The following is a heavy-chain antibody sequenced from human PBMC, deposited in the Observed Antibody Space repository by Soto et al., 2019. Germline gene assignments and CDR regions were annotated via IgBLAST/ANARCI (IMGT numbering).Heavy chain of an antibody. J-gene: IGHJ3*01. CDR3: ARRGTLSGRDAFDV. CDR1: GYHSSSYW. D-gene: IGHD5-12*01. V-gene: IGHV5-51*01. CDR2: VYVSDSET. Sequence: GESLKISCRGSGYHSSSYWIAWVRQMSGKGLEWLGSVYVSDSETKYSPSFQGQVTISADKYTNTAYLYWSSLKASDTAMYYCARRGTLSGRDAFDVWGEGTMVTVSS.